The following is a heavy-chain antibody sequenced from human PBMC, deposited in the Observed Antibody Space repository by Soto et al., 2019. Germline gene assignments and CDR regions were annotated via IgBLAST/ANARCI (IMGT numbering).Heavy chain of an antibody. CDR2: INPNSGGT. V-gene: IGHV1-2*04. D-gene: IGHD6-13*01. Sequence: GASVKVSCKASGYTFTGYYMHWVRQAPGQGLEWMGWINPNSGGTNYAQKFQGWVTMTRDTSISTAYMELSRLRSDDTAVYYCARVAEAGYKWFDPWGQGTLVTVSS. CDR1: GYTFTGYY. J-gene: IGHJ5*02. CDR3: ARVAEAGYKWFDP.